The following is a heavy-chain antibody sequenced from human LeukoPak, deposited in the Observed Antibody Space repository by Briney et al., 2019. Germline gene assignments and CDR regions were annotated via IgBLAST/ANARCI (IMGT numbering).Heavy chain of an antibody. CDR1: GGSISSSSNY. V-gene: IGHV4-39*01. CDR2: FYYTGDT. D-gene: IGHD1-14*01. J-gene: IGHJ4*02. Sequence: KSSETLSLTCTVSGGSISSSSNYWGSIRQPPGKGPEWIASFYYTGDTYHNPSLKSRVTISVDTSKNQFSLKLSSVTAADTAVYYCARHGGRGRVPPDYWGQGTLVTVAS. CDR3: ARHGGRGRVPPDY.